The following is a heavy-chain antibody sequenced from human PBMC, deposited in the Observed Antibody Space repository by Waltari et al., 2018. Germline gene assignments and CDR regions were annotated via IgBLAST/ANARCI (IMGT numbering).Heavy chain of an antibody. V-gene: IGHV3-23*01. J-gene: IGHJ4*02. CDR1: GFNFISDA. CDR2: ISDSGVIT. Sequence: EVHLLESGGGLAQPGGSLRLSCAASGFNFISDAMGWVRQAPGKGLGWVSGISDSGVITKYADSVKVRFTVSRDNSKNTVFLQLNSLRAEDTAIYYCARHLYSIDYLELGNWGQGTLVTVSS. CDR3: ARHLYSIDYLELGN. D-gene: IGHD3-22*01.